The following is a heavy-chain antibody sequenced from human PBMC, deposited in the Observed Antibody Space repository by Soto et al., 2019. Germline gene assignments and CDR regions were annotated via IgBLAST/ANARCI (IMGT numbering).Heavy chain of an antibody. V-gene: IGHV1-69*01. CDR3: ARLARDGYNYGLTFDY. Sequence: QVQLVQSGAEVKKPGSSVKVSCKASGGTFSSYAISWVRQAPGQGLEWMGGIIPIFGTANYAQKFQGRVTITADESTSTAYMELSSLRSEDTAVYYCARLARDGYNYGLTFDYWGQGTLVTVSS. CDR1: GGTFSSYA. CDR2: IIPIFGTA. D-gene: IGHD5-12*01. J-gene: IGHJ4*02.